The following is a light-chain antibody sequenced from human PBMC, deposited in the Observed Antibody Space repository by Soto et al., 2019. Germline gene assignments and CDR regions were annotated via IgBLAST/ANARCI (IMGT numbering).Light chain of an antibody. J-gene: IGLJ1*01. CDR1: SSDVGGYNY. CDR3: CSYAGSYYV. CDR2: DVS. Sequence: QSALTQPRSVSGSPGQSVTISCTGTSSDVGGYNYVSWYQQHPGKAPKLMLYDVSKRPSGVPDRLSGSKSGNTASLTISGLQAEDEADYYCCSYAGSYYVFGTGTKVTVL. V-gene: IGLV2-11*01.